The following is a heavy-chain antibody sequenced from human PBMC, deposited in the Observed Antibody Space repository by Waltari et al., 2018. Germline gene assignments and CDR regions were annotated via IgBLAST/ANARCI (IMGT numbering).Heavy chain of an antibody. CDR1: GGSFSGYY. CDR3: ARGYVGYYYYGMDV. CDR2: INHSGST. D-gene: IGHD1-26*01. Sequence: QVQLQQWGAGLLKPSETLSLTCAVYGGSFSGYYWSWIRQPPGKGLEWIGEINHSGSTNYNPSLTSRVTISVDTSKNQFSLKLSSVTAADTAVYYCARGYVGYYYYGMDVWGQGTTVTVSS. V-gene: IGHV4-34*01. J-gene: IGHJ6*02.